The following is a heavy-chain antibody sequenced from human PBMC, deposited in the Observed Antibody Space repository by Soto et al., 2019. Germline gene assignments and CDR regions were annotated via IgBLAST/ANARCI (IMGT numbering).Heavy chain of an antibody. Sequence: EVQLVESGGGLVKPGGSLRLSCAASGFTFSSYSMNWVRQAPGKGLEWVSSISSSSSYIYYADSVKGRFTISRDSAKNLLYLQMTSLRAEDTAVYYCASEQWAGGMDVWGQGTTVTVSS. CDR3: ASEQWAGGMDV. V-gene: IGHV3-21*01. D-gene: IGHD6-19*01. CDR1: GFTFSSYS. J-gene: IGHJ6*02. CDR2: ISSSSSYI.